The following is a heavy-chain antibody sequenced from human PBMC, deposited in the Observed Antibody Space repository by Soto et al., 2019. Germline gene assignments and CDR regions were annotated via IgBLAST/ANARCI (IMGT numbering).Heavy chain of an antibody. CDR2: IDPKSGGT. CDR3: ARGVGSSWYDV. V-gene: IGHV1-2*02. D-gene: IGHD6-13*01. J-gene: IGHJ4*02. Sequence: ASVKVSCKASGYRFTDNYIHWVRQAPGQGLEWMGWIDPKSGGTNYAQNLQGRVTMTRDTSITTIYMEVKRLISDDTAVYYCARGVGSSWYDVWGQGTLVTVSS. CDR1: GYRFTDNY.